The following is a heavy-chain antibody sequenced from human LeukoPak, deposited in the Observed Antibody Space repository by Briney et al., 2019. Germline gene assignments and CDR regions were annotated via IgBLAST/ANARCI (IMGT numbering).Heavy chain of an antibody. V-gene: IGHV3-7*01. CDR3: VTWSGPDSEPLNF. CDR2: IGPDGNAK. J-gene: IGHJ4*02. D-gene: IGHD3-3*01. Sequence: GGSLRLSCAASGFTFSSYGMHWVRQAPDKGLEWVAHIGPDGNAKYYVDFVKGRFTISRDNAKNSLILQMNSLRAEDTAVYYCVTWSGPDSEPLNFWGQGTLVAVSS. CDR1: GFTFSSYG.